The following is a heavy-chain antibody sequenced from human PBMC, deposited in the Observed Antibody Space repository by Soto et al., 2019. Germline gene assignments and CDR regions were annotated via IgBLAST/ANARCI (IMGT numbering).Heavy chain of an antibody. CDR1: GFSFNIYT. V-gene: IGHV3-21*01. CDR2: ISSSSSYM. Sequence: GGSLRLSCAASGFSFNIYTMNWVRQAPGKGLEWVSSISSSSSYMHYADSVTGRFTISRDNARNSLFLQMNSLRAEDTAVYYCARAPDIVVVQAAMGGHEYYYNYYYMDVWGKGTTVTVSS. J-gene: IGHJ6*03. CDR3: ARAPDIVVVQAAMGGHEYYYNYYYMDV. D-gene: IGHD2-2*01.